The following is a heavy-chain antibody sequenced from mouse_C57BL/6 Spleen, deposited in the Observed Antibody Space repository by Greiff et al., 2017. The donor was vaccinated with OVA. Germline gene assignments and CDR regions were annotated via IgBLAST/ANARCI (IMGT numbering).Heavy chain of an antibody. J-gene: IGHJ4*01. CDR1: GYAFTNYL. Sequence: VQLQQSGAELVRPGTSVKVSCKASGYAFTNYLIEWVKQRPGQGLEWIGVINPGSGGTNYNEKFKGKATLTADKSSSTAYMKLSSLTSEDSAVYFCARSIVYYYAMDYWGQGTSVTVSS. V-gene: IGHV1-54*01. CDR2: INPGSGGT. CDR3: ARSIVYYYAMDY.